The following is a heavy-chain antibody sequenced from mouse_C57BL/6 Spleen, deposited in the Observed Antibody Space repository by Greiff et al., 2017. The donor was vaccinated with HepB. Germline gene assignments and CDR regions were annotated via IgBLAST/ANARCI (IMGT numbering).Heavy chain of an antibody. CDR3: ASSREGFAY. J-gene: IGHJ3*01. V-gene: IGHV1-50*01. Sequence: VQLQQPGAELVKPGASVKLSCKASGYTFTSYWMQWVKQRPGQGLEWIGEIDPSDSYTNYNQKFKGKATLTVDTSSSTAYMQLSSLTSEDSAVYYCASSREGFAYWGQGTLSLSLQ. CDR1: GYTFTSYW. CDR2: IDPSDSYT.